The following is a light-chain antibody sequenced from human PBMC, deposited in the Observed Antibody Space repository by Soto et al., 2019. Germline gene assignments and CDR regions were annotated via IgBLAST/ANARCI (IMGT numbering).Light chain of an antibody. CDR2: AAS. V-gene: IGKV3D-15*01. CDR1: ETVRSN. CDR3: QLYNNWWT. J-gene: IGKJ1*01. Sequence: RVMTQSPDTLSVSPGERATPSCRASETVRSNLAWYQQKPGQAPMLRIYAASTRATGIPARFIGNGSGTEFNLSISRLQSEDFAVYYCQLYNNWWTFGQGTKVDI.